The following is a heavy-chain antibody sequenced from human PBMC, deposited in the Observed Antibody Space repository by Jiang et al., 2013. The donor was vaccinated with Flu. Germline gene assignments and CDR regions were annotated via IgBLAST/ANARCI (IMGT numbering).Heavy chain of an antibody. Sequence: GPGLVKPSETLSLTCSVSGDSISNGSYFWGWVRQAPGKGLEWIASSYKSGTTYYNPSLKSRVAISVDTSKNQFSLNLSSVTAADTAVYFCTRRFYYGSGSFXPGLFDPWG. V-gene: IGHV4-39*01. CDR3: TRRFYYGSGSFXPGLFDP. D-gene: IGHD3-10*01. J-gene: IGHJ5*02. CDR1: GDSISNGSYF. CDR2: SYKSGTT.